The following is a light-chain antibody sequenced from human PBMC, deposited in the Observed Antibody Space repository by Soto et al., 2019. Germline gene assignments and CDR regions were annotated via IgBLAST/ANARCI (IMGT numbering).Light chain of an antibody. V-gene: IGKV1-12*01. Sequence: DIQMTQSPSSVSASVGDRVTITCRASQGISSWLAWYQQKPVKAPKLLIYAASSLQSGVPSRFSGSVSGTDFTLAVSCVQPEVFATYYCHQANSFPITFGKGTRLEIK. CDR3: HQANSFPIT. CDR1: QGISSW. CDR2: AAS. J-gene: IGKJ5*01.